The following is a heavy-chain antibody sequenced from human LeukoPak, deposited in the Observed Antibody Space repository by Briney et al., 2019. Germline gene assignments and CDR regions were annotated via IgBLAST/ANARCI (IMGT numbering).Heavy chain of an antibody. CDR2: IYTSGST. Sequence: SETLSLTCTVSGGSISSYYWSWIRQPPGKRLEWIGYIYTSGSTNYNPSLKSRVTISVDTSKNQFSLKLSSVTAADTAVYYCARRRNFDYWGQGTLVTVSS. J-gene: IGHJ4*02. CDR1: GGSISSYY. V-gene: IGHV4-4*09. CDR3: ARRRNFDY.